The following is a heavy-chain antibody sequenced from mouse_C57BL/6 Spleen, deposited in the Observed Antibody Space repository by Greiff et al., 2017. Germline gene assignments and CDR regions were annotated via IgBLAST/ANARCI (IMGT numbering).Heavy chain of an antibody. CDR2: ISSGGDYI. V-gene: IGHV5-9-1*02. CDR3: TRDGDGSSFFDY. CDR1: GFTFSSYA. D-gene: IGHD1-1*01. Sequence: EVQRVESGEGLVKPGGSLKLSCAASGFTFSSYAMSWVRQTPEKRLEWVAYISSGGDYIYYAYTVKGRFTISRDNARNTLYLQMSRLKSEDTAMYYCTRDGDGSSFFDYWGQGTTLTVSS. J-gene: IGHJ2*01.